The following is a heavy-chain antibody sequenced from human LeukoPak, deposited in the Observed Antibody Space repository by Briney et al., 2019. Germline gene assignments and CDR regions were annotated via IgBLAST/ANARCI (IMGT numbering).Heavy chain of an antibody. Sequence: GGSLRLSCAASGFTVSSNYMSWVRQAPGKGLEWVSYISSSGGSIYYADSVKGRFTISRDNAKNSLYLQMNSLRAEDTAIYYCAKNRFLESGYNFEYWGQGTLVTVSS. CDR2: ISSSGGSI. J-gene: IGHJ4*02. V-gene: IGHV3-11*04. D-gene: IGHD5-24*01. CDR1: GFTVSSNY. CDR3: AKNRFLESGYNFEY.